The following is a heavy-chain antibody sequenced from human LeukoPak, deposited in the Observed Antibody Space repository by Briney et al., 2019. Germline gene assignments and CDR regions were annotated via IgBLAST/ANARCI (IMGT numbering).Heavy chain of an antibody. V-gene: IGHV3-30-3*01. CDR3: ARDRGGYSYGPRDFDY. CDR2: ISYDGSNK. J-gene: IGHJ4*02. Sequence: PGGSLRLSCAASGFTFSSYAMHWVHQAPGKGLEWVAVISYDGSNKYYADSVKGRFTISRDNSKNTLYLQMNSLRAEDTAVYYCARDRGGYSYGPRDFDYWGQGTLVTVSS. CDR1: GFTFSSYA. D-gene: IGHD5-18*01.